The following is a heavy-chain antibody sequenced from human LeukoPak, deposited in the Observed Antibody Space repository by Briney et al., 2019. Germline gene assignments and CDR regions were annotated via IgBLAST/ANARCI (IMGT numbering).Heavy chain of an antibody. J-gene: IGHJ4*02. CDR2: IYHSGTT. CDR1: GGSMSSGGYY. D-gene: IGHD3-16*01. Sequence: PSQTLSLTCTVSGGSMSSGGYYWSWIRQPPGKGLEWIGYIYHSGTTYYNPSLKSRVTISVDRSKNQFSLKLSSVTAADTAVYYCARDLGLGASCDYWGQGTLVTVSS. CDR3: ARDLGLGASCDY. V-gene: IGHV4-30-2*01.